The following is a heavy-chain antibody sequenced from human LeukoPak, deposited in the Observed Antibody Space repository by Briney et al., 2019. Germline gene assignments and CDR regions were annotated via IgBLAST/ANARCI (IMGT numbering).Heavy chain of an antibody. V-gene: IGHV3-23*01. CDR3: AKGFYDSSGYPEVGVDY. J-gene: IGHJ4*02. CDR2: ISGSGGST. D-gene: IGHD3-22*01. CDR1: GFTFSSYA. Sequence: GASLRLSCAASGFTFSSYAMCWVRQAPGKGLEWVSAISGSGGSTYYADSVKGRFTISRDNSKNTLYLQMNSLRAGDTAVYYCAKGFYDSSGYPEVGVDYWGQGTLVTVSS.